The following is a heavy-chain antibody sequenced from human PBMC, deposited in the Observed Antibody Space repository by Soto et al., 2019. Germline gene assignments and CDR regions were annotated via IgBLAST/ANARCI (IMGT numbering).Heavy chain of an antibody. J-gene: IGHJ6*03. V-gene: IGHV3-33*01. CDR3: ARDSPMTTVATFPKRVPHYYYYMDV. CDR2: IWYDGSNK. D-gene: IGHD4-4*01. Sequence: QVQLVESGGGVVQPGRSLRLSCAASGFTFSSYGMHWVRQAPGKGLEWVAVIWYDGSNKYYADSVKGRFTISRDNSKNTLYLQMNSLRAEDTAVYYCARDSPMTTVATFPKRVPHYYYYMDVWGKGTTVTVSS. CDR1: GFTFSSYG.